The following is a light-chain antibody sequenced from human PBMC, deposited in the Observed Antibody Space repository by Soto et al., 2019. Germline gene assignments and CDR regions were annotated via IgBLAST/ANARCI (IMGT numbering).Light chain of an antibody. J-gene: IGKJ1*01. CDR1: QSVTGRY. CDR2: GAS. CDR3: QQYGSSPRT. V-gene: IGKV3-20*01. Sequence: EIVLTQSPGTLSLSPGERATLSCRASQSVTGRYLAWYQQKPGQAPCLLMHGASSRTTGIPERFSGSGSGTDFTLTISRVEPEDFAVYYCQQYGSSPRTFGQGTKVEIK.